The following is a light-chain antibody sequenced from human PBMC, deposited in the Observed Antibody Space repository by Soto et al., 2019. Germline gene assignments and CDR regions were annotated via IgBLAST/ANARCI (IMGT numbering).Light chain of an antibody. CDR2: GVS. V-gene: IGKV3-15*01. CDR3: QQYNDWPFT. Sequence: EIVLTQSPGTLSLSPGERATLSCRASQSVSSGYLAWYQQKPGQAPRLLIYGVSTRATGIPARFSGSESGTEFTLTISSLQSEDFAVYYCQQYNDWPFTFGPGTKVDI. J-gene: IGKJ3*01. CDR1: QSVSSGY.